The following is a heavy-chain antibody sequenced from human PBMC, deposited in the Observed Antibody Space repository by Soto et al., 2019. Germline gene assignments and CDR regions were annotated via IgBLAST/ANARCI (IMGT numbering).Heavy chain of an antibody. CDR3: AKELVPQWELLYVFDY. CDR2: ISGSGGST. V-gene: IGHV3-23*01. J-gene: IGHJ4*02. D-gene: IGHD1-26*01. Sequence: GGSLRLSCAASGFTFSSYAMSWVRQAPGKGLEWVSAISGSGGSTYYADSVKGRFTISRDNSKNTLYLQMNSLRAEDTAVYYCAKELVPQWELLYVFDYWGQGTLVTVSS. CDR1: GFTFSSYA.